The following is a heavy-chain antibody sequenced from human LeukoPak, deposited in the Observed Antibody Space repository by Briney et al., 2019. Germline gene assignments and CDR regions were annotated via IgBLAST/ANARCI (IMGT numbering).Heavy chain of an antibody. V-gene: IGHV1-69*13. D-gene: IGHD5-12*01. CDR1: GGTFISYA. CDR2: IIPIFGTA. J-gene: IGHJ6*02. Sequence: SVKVSCKASGGTFISYAISWVRQAPGQGLEWMGGIIPIFGTANYAQKFQGRVTITADESTSTAYMELSSLRSEDTAVYYCARHSGYDYYYYYGTDVWGQGTTVTVSS. CDR3: ARHSGYDYYYYYGTDV.